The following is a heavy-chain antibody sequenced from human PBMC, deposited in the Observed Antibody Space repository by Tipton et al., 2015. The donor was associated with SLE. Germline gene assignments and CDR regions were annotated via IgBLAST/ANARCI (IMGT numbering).Heavy chain of an antibody. CDR2: IRSKPFGGTT. D-gene: IGHD3-10*01. Sequence: SLRLSCAVSGFSFSSYWMNWVRQAPGKGLEWVCFIRSKPFGGTTEYAASVRGRFTISRDDSKSIAYLQMDSLKPEDTALYYCTRGSLWSTDFHFDYWGQGTLVTVSS. CDR3: TRGSLWSTDFHFDY. J-gene: IGHJ4*02. CDR1: GFSFSSYW. V-gene: IGHV3-49*04.